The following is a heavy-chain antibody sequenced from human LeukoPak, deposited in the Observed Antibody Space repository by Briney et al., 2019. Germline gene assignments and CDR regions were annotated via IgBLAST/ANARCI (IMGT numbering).Heavy chain of an antibody. D-gene: IGHD1-26*01. Sequence: GGSLRLSCAASGFTFNNYAMSWVRQAPGKGLEWVSTISGSGGSTYYADSAKGRFTISRDNSKNTLYLQMNSLRAEDTAVYYCAKDWGSGSYQPDAFDIWGQGTMVTVSS. J-gene: IGHJ3*02. V-gene: IGHV3-23*01. CDR1: GFTFNNYA. CDR2: ISGSGGST. CDR3: AKDWGSGSYQPDAFDI.